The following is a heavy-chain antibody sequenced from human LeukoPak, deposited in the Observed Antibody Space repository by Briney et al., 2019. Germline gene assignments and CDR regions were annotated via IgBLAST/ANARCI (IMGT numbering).Heavy chain of an antibody. J-gene: IGHJ4*02. CDR3: ARDRYYDILTGYYSL. Sequence: GASVKVSCKASGYTFTGYYMHWVRQAPGQGLEWMGRINPNSGGTNYAQKFQGRVTMTRDTSISTVYMELSRLRSDDTAVYYCARDRYYDILTGYYSLWGQGTLVTVSS. D-gene: IGHD3-9*01. V-gene: IGHV1-2*06. CDR2: INPNSGGT. CDR1: GYTFTGYY.